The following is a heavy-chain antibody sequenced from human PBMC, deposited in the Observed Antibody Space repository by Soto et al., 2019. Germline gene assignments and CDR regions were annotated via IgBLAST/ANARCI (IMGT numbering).Heavy chain of an antibody. CDR3: ARLNRDYHYYGMDA. CDR2: IDQNGIT. CDR1: GDPISSSKW. Sequence: PSETLSLTCAVSGDPISSSKWWTWVRQTPGKGLEWIGKIDQNGITNYNPSLESRVTILKDDSKNQLSLKLTSVTAVDSAVYYCARLNRDYHYYGMDAWGQGATVTVSS. V-gene: IGHV4-4*02. J-gene: IGHJ6*02.